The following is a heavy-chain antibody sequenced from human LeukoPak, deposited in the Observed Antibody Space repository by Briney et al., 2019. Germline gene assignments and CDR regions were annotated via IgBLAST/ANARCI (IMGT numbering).Heavy chain of an antibody. J-gene: IGHJ4*02. CDR1: GYTFASNY. Sequence: ASVKVSCKASGYTFASNYMLWVRQAPGQGLEWMGMINPSGGSTSSAQKFQGRVTMTRDTSTSTVYMELSSLRSEDTAVFYCARGGVTMVRGVIIGGFDYWGQGTLVTVSS. CDR2: INPSGGST. D-gene: IGHD3-10*01. V-gene: IGHV1-46*01. CDR3: ARGGVTMVRGVIIGGFDY.